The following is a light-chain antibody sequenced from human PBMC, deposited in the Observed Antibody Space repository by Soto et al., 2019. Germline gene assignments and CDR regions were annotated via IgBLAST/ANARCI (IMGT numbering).Light chain of an antibody. V-gene: IGKV3-15*01. CDR2: GAS. CDR3: QQLNTYPWT. Sequence: EVVLTQSPATLSMSPGERATLSCRASQGVTSSLAWYQQKPGQAPRLLIYGASTRATGIPARFSGSGSGTDFTPTISSLQPEDFATYYCQQLNTYPWTFGQGTKVDI. J-gene: IGKJ1*01. CDR1: QGVTSS.